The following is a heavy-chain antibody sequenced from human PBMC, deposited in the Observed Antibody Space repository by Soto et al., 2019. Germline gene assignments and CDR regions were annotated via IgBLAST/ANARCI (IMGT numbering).Heavy chain of an antibody. Sequence: GGSLRLSCAASGFTFSSYGMHWVRQAPGKGLEWVAVIWYDGSNKYYADSVKGRFTISRDNSKNTLYLQMNSLRAEDTAVYYCARGPAYYDILTGYRPGLDYWGQGTLVTVSS. J-gene: IGHJ4*02. CDR2: IWYDGSNK. CDR1: GFTFSSYG. CDR3: ARGPAYYDILTGYRPGLDY. V-gene: IGHV3-33*01. D-gene: IGHD3-9*01.